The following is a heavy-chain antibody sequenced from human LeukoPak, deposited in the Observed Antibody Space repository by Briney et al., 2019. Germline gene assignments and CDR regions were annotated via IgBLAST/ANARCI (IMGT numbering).Heavy chain of an antibody. V-gene: IGHV3-30*18. J-gene: IGHJ4*02. CDR1: GFTFSSYG. D-gene: IGHD2-2*01. CDR2: ISYDGSNK. CDR3: AKDDGGRVVPAATYVDY. Sequence: PGGTLRLSCAASGFTFSSYGMNWVRQAPGKGLEWVAVISYDGSNKYYADSVKGRFTISRDNSKNTLYLQMNSLRAEDTAVYYCAKDDGGRVVPAATYVDYWGQGTLVTVSS.